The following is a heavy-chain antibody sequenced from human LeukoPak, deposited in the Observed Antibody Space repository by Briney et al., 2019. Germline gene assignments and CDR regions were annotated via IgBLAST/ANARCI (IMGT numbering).Heavy chain of an antibody. CDR2: FDPEDGET. D-gene: IGHD3-10*01. V-gene: IGHV1-24*01. CDR1: GYTLTELS. Sequence: GASVKVSCEVSGYTLTELSMHWVRQAPGKGLEWMGGFDPEDGETIYAQKFQGRVTMTEDTSTDTAYMELSSLRSEDTAVYYCATRWGMVQGDDRSRDAFDIWGQGTMVTVSS. J-gene: IGHJ3*02. CDR3: ATRWGMVQGDDRSRDAFDI.